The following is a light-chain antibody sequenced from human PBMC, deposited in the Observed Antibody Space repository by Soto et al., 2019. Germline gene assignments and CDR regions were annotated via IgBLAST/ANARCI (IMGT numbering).Light chain of an antibody. Sequence: AIELTQSPSSLSASVGDTVTLTCLASQGIGKDLAWFQQRPGKAPKLLIYGASGLQNGVPSRFSGSGSGTDFTLTISGLQPEDFATYFCLQDFNYPWTFGQGTKVDIK. CDR1: QGIGKD. J-gene: IGKJ1*01. CDR3: LQDFNYPWT. CDR2: GAS. V-gene: IGKV1-6*01.